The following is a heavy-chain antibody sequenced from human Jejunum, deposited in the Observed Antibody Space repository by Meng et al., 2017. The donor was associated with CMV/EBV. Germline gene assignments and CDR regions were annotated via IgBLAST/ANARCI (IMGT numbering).Heavy chain of an antibody. Sequence: QVQVVQFGAEMRKPGASVKVSCKASGYTFTDYYMHWLRQAPGQGPEWMGWINPNNGGTNFAQKFRGRVTLTRDTSISTAYMEMSSLRLEDTAVYYCARGRTVAGTGPLGLIDYWGQGTLVTVSS. CDR2: INPNNGGT. D-gene: IGHD6-19*01. CDR3: ARGRTVAGTGPLGLIDY. V-gene: IGHV1-2*02. J-gene: IGHJ4*02. CDR1: GYTFTDYY.